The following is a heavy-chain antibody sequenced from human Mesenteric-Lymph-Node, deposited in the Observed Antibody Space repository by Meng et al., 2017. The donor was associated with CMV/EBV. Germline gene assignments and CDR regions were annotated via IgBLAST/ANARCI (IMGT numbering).Heavy chain of an antibody. J-gene: IGHJ4*02. D-gene: IGHD5/OR15-5a*01. CDR2: INTDGSST. CDR1: GFTFDNYY. Sequence: GESLKISCAASGFTFDNYYLHWVRQPPGKGLIWVSHINTDGSSTNYADSVKGRFTISRDNAKNTLYLQMNSLRADDTAVYYCVRGTSRSIYDPFDHWGQGTLVTVSS. CDR3: VRGTSRSIYDPFDH. V-gene: IGHV3-74*01.